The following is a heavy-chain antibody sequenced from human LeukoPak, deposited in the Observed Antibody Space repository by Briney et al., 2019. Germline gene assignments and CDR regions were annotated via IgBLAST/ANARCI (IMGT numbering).Heavy chain of an antibody. CDR3: ARSRDGYNYVMDY. CDR2: IYTSGST. J-gene: IGHJ4*02. V-gene: IGHV4-4*09. CDR1: GGSISSYY. Sequence: PSETLSLTCTVSGGSISSYYWSWIRRPPGKGLEWIGYIYTSGSTNSNPSHKRGVTISVDTSKDQFSLKLSSVTAADTAVYYCARSRDGYNYVMDYWGQGTLVTVSS. D-gene: IGHD5-24*01.